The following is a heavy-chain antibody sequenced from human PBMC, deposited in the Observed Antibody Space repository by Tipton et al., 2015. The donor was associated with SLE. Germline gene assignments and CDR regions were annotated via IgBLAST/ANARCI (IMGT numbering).Heavy chain of an antibody. CDR2: ISSSGSNI. CDR1: GFTFSDYY. CDR3: ARYCSGGSCYAYNWFDP. D-gene: IGHD2-15*01. Sequence: SLRLSCAASGFTFSDYYMSWIRQAPGQGLEWVSYISSSGSNIYYADSVKGRFTISRDNAKNSLYLQMNSLRAEDTAVYYCARYCSGGSCYAYNWFDPWGQGTLVTVAS. J-gene: IGHJ5*02. V-gene: IGHV3-11*04.